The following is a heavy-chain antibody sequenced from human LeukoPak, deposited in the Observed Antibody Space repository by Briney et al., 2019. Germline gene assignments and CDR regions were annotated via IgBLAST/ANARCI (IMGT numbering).Heavy chain of an antibody. Sequence: PSETLSLTCTVSGGSISTYYWSWIRQPPGKGLEYIGYVYNSGSTNYNPSLKSRLIISVDTSKNQFSLKLTSVTAADTAVYYCARQVHGAAGRFDTWGQGTLVTVAS. CDR2: VYNSGST. D-gene: IGHD6-13*01. CDR3: ARQVHGAAGRFDT. V-gene: IGHV4-59*08. J-gene: IGHJ5*02. CDR1: GGSISTYY.